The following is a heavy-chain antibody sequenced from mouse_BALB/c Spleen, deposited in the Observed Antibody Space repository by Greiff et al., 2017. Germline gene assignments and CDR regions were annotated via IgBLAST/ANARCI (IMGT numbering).Heavy chain of an antibody. CDR2: ISSGGST. D-gene: IGHD2-4*01. Sequence: EVMLVESGGGLVKPGGSLKLSCAASGFTFSSYAMSWVRQTPEKRLEWVASISSGGSTYYPDSVKGRFTISRDNARNILYLQMSSLRSEDTAMYYCARVYDYGFAYWGQGTTLTVSS. CDR1: GFTFSSYA. V-gene: IGHV5-6-5*01. CDR3: ARVYDYGFAY. J-gene: IGHJ2*01.